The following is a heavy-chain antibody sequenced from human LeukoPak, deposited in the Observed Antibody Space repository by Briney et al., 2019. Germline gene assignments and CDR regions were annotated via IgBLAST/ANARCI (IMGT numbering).Heavy chain of an antibody. CDR3: AIWTSGNY. D-gene: IGHD1-1*01. Sequence: GGSLRLSCAASGFTFNRSWMTWVRQAPGKGLEWVANMDPRGSQKPYVDSVKGRFIISKDNPGASLYPDMYSLRAEDTAIYYCAIWTSGNYWGQGTLVTVSS. CDR1: GFTFNRSW. J-gene: IGHJ4*02. CDR2: MDPRGSQK. V-gene: IGHV3-7*01.